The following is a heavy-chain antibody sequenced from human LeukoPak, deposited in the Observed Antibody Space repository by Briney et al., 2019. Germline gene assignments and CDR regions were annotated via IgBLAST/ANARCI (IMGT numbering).Heavy chain of an antibody. Sequence: GGSLRLSCAASGFTFSAYAMSWVRQAPGKGLEWVSAISSSGDSTYYADSVKGRFTISRDNSKNTLYLQMNSLRGEDTAAYYCAKDAVRGSGRINWFDSWGQGTLVTVSS. J-gene: IGHJ5*01. CDR1: GFTFSAYA. V-gene: IGHV3-23*01. CDR3: AKDAVRGSGRINWFDS. CDR2: ISSSGDST. D-gene: IGHD3-10*01.